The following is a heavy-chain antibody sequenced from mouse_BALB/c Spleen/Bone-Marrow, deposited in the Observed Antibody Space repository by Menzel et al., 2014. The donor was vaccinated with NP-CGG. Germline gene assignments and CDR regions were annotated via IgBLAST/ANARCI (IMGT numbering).Heavy chain of an antibody. CDR2: INSNGGST. J-gene: IGHJ2*01. Sequence: EVQGVESGGGLVQPGGSLKLSCAASGFTFXSYGMSWVRQTPDKRLELVATINSNGGSTYYPDSVKGRFTISRDNAKNTLYLQMSSLKSEDTAMYYCARDYYGSSDYWGQGTTLTVSS. CDR1: GFTFXSYG. CDR3: ARDYYGSSDY. V-gene: IGHV5-6-3*01. D-gene: IGHD1-1*01.